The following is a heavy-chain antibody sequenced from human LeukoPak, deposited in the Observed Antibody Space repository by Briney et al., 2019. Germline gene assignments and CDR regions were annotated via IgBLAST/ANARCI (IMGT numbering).Heavy chain of an antibody. CDR1: GGSISDYY. D-gene: IGHD6-19*01. CDR3: AREGGMSVASFDY. Sequence: SETLSLTCSVSGGSISDYYWSWIRQSAGKGLGWIGRISISGSTKYNPSLKSRVTMSLDTSKKQFSLKMSSVTAGDTAVYYCAREGGMSVASFDYWGQGTLVTVSS. V-gene: IGHV4-4*07. J-gene: IGHJ4*02. CDR2: ISISGST.